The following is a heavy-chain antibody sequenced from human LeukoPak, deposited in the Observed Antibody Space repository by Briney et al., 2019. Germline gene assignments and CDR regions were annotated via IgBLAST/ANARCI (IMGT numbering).Heavy chain of an antibody. J-gene: IGHJ4*02. D-gene: IGHD6-13*01. V-gene: IGHV1-69*04. CDR1: GGTFSSYA. CDR3: ARRPYSSSWYEEFDY. Sequence: ASVKVSCKASGGTFSSYAIGWVRQAPGQGLEWMGRIIPILGIASYAQKFQGRVTITADKSTSTAYMELSSLRSEDTAVYYCARRPYSSSWYEEFDYWGQGTLVTVSS. CDR2: IIPILGIA.